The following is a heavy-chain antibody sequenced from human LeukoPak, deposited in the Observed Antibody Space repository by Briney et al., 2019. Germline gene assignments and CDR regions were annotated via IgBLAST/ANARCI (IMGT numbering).Heavy chain of an antibody. CDR2: ITSDSNLI. D-gene: IGHD3-16*01. J-gene: IGHJ4*02. Sequence: GGSLRLSCAASGFAFSDYSMNWVRQAPGKGLEWISAITSDSNLIYYAGPMRGRITISRDNAENSVYLQMNGLRAEDTAIYYCASGGATVWGYWGQGALVIVSS. CDR3: ASGGATVWGY. V-gene: IGHV3-21*06. CDR1: GFAFSDYS.